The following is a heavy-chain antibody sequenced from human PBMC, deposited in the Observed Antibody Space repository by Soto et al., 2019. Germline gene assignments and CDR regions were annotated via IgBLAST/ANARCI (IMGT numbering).Heavy chain of an antibody. CDR1: DYTFTSYG. CDR2: ISVYNGNT. D-gene: IGHD6-13*01. Sequence: ASVKVSCKASDYTFTSYGIIWVRQAPGQGLEWIGWISVYNGNTNYAQKFRGRVTMTADISTTTAYMEMRSLRSDDTAVYYCARSGSSWNLREFDYWGQGTLVTVSS. V-gene: IGHV1-18*01. J-gene: IGHJ4*02. CDR3: ARSGSSWNLREFDY.